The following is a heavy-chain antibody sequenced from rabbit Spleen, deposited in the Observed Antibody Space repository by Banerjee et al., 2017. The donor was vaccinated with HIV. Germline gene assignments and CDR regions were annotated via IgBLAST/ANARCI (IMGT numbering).Heavy chain of an antibody. V-gene: IGHV1S45*01. CDR3: ARDSGSSFSSYGMDL. D-gene: IGHD8-1*01. J-gene: IGHJ6*01. CDR1: GFSFSISYW. Sequence: QEQLEESGGDLVKPEGSLTLTCTASGFSFSISYWICWVRQAPGKGLEWIGCIYTGSSGSTYYASWAKGRFTISKTSSTTVTLQMTSLTAADTATYFCARDSGSSFSSYGMDLWGPGTLVTVS. CDR2: IYTGSSGST.